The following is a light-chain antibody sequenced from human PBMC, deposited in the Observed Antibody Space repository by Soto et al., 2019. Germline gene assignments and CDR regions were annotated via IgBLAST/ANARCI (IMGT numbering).Light chain of an antibody. V-gene: IGKV1-27*01. CDR2: AAS. CDR1: QGISDY. Sequence: EIQMTQSPSTLSASPGGRATLSCRASQGISDYLAWYQQKPGKAPKLLIYAASTLQSRVPSRFSGSGSGTDFTLTISSLQPEDFATYYCQQYNSGPLTFGQGTKVDIK. CDR3: QQYNSGPLT. J-gene: IGKJ1*01.